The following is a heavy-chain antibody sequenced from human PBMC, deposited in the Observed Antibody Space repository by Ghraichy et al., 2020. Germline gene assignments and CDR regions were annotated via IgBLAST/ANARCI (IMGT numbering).Heavy chain of an antibody. D-gene: IGHD3-10*01. Sequence: SETLSLTCTVSGGSISSSSYYWGWIRQPPGKGLEWIGSIYYSGSTYYNPSLKSRVTISVDTSKNQFSLKLSSVTAADTAVYYCARHLGEVVRGVIIYYYYYGMDVWGQGTTVTVSS. CDR1: GGSISSSSYY. CDR3: ARHLGEVVRGVIIYYYYYGMDV. CDR2: IYYSGST. J-gene: IGHJ6*02. V-gene: IGHV4-39*01.